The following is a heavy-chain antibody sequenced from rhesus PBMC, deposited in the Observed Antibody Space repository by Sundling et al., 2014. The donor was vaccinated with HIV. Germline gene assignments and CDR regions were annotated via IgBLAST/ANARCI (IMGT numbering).Heavy chain of an antibody. Sequence: QVTLKESGPALVKPTQTLTLTCSFSGFSLNTSGMAVGWIRQPPGKTLEWLAHIYWDDDKRYSTSLKSRLTISKDTSKNQVLLTMTNMDPVDTATYYCTRRFCTSPICYEFDYWGQGVLVTVSS. CDR2: IYWDDDK. CDR3: TRRFCTSPICYEFDY. D-gene: IGHD2-2*01. CDR1: GFSLNTSGMA. V-gene: IGHV2-174*02. J-gene: IGHJ4*01.